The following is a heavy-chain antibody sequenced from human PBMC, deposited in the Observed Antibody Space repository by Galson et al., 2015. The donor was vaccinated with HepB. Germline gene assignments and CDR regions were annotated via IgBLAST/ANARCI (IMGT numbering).Heavy chain of an antibody. CDR3: ARDRGPRGGYCSGGSCYSGFDY. CDR2: IIPIFGTA. V-gene: IGHV1-69*13. D-gene: IGHD2-15*01. Sequence: SVKVSCKASGGTFSSYAISWVRQAPGQGLEWMGGIIPIFGTANYAQKFQGRVTITADESTSTAYMELSSLRSEDTAVYYCARDRGPRGGYCSGGSCYSGFDYWGQGTLVTVSS. CDR1: GGTFSSYA. J-gene: IGHJ4*02.